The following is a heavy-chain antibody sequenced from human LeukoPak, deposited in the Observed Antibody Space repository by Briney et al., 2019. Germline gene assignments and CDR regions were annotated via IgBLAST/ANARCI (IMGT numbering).Heavy chain of an antibody. V-gene: IGHV4-34*01. Sequence: KPSETLSLTCAAYGGSFSGYYWSWIRQPPGKGLEWIGEINHSGSTNYNPSLKSRVTISVDTSKNQFSLKLSSVTAADTAVYYCARSQVLRYFYWSGENPRFDYWGQGTLVTVSS. J-gene: IGHJ4*02. CDR3: ARSQVLRYFYWSGENPRFDY. CDR1: GGSFSGYY. D-gene: IGHD3-9*01. CDR2: INHSGST.